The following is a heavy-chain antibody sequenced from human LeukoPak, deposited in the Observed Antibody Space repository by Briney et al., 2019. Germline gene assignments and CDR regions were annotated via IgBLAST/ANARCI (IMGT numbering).Heavy chain of an antibody. Sequence: SETLSLTCTVSGGSISSSSYYWGWIRQPPGKGLEWIGSIYYSGSTYYNPSLKSRVTISVDTSKNQFSLKLSSVTAADTAVYYCARDQPVNPAYFDYWGQGTLVTVSS. V-gene: IGHV4-39*07. CDR2: IYYSGST. D-gene: IGHD2-2*01. J-gene: IGHJ4*02. CDR3: ARDQPVNPAYFDY. CDR1: GGSISSSSYY.